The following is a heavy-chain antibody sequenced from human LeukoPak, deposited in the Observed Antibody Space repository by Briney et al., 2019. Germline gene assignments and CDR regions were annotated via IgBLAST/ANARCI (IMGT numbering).Heavy chain of an antibody. J-gene: IGHJ6*04. CDR2: ISGSGGST. V-gene: IGHV3-23*01. CDR3: AELGITMVGGV. CDR1: GFTFSSYA. D-gene: IGHD3-10*02. Sequence: GGSLRLSCAASGFTFSSYAMSWVRQAPGKGLEWVSAISGSGGSTYYADSVKGRFTISRDNAKNSLYLQMNSLRAEDTAVYYCAELGITMVGGVWGKGTTVTISS.